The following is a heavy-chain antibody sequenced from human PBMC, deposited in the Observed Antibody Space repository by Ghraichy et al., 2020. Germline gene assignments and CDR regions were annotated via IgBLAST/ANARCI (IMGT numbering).Heavy chain of an antibody. D-gene: IGHD2-15*01. CDR2: ICSASSYI. CDR1: GFTFSSYS. V-gene: IGHV3-21*01. J-gene: IGHJ3*02. CDR3: ARETGYCSGGRCYPDAFDI. Sequence: RGSLRLSCAASGFTFSSYSMNWVRQAPGRGLEWVSSICSASSYIYYVESLQGRFTISRDNAKDSLYLQMNSLRAEDTAVYYCARETGYCSGGRCYPDAFDIWGQGTMVTVSS.